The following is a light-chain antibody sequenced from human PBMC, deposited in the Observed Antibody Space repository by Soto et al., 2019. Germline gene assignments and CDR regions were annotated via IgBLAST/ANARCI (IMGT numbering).Light chain of an antibody. V-gene: IGLV2-8*01. CDR1: SSDVGGYNY. J-gene: IGLJ3*02. Sequence: QYALTQPPSASGSRGQSVTISCTGTSSDVGGYNYVSWYQQHPGKAPKLMIYEVSKRPSGVPDRFSGSKSGNPASLTVSGLQPEDEADYYCSSYAGSNNLGVFGGGTKLTVL. CDR3: SSYAGSNNLGV. CDR2: EVS.